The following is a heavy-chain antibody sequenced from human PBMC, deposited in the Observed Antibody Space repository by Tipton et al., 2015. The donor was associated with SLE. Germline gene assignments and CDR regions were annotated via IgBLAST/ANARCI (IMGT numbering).Heavy chain of an antibody. V-gene: IGHV4-34*01. J-gene: IGHJ4*02. D-gene: IGHD3-10*01. Sequence: TLSLTCTVYGGSFSGYYWSWIRQPPGKGLEWIGEINHSGSTNYNPSLKSRVTISVDTSKNQFSLKLSSVTAADTAVYYCARGVYGSGSYHYWGQGTLVTVSS. CDR3: ARGVYGSGSYHY. CDR2: INHSGST. CDR1: GGSFSGYY.